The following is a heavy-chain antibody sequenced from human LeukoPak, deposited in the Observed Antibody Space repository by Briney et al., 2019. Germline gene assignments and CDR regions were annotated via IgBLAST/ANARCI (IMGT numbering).Heavy chain of an antibody. V-gene: IGHV3-23*01. CDR1: GFNFNNFG. J-gene: IGHJ4*02. Sequence: GGSLRLSCAASGFNFNNFGMSWGRQAPGKGPEWLSAMTGPADTTYYAESVKGRFTIAIDYSKSMVYLQMNSLRVEDTAIYYCAKGAEIDHWGQGTLVTVSS. CDR3: AKGAEIDH. CDR2: MTGPADTT.